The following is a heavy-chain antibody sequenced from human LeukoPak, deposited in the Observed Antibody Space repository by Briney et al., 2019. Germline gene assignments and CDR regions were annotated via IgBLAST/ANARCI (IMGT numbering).Heavy chain of an antibody. Sequence: GGSLRLSCAASGFTFSSYEMNWVRQAPGKGLEWVSYISSSGSTIYYADSVKGRFTISGDNAKNSLYLQMNSLRAEDTAVYYCAREWYSSGRFDHWGQGTLVTVSS. CDR3: AREWYSSGRFDH. V-gene: IGHV3-48*03. CDR2: ISSSGSTI. D-gene: IGHD6-19*01. CDR1: GFTFSSYE. J-gene: IGHJ4*02.